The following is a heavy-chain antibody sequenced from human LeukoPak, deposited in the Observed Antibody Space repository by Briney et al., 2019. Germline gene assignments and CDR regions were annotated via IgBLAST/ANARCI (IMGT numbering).Heavy chain of an antibody. D-gene: IGHD2-21*02. J-gene: IGHJ5*02. CDR2: IYYSGST. V-gene: IGHV4-31*03. CDR3: ARGPHIVVVTAIPRVNNWFDP. CDR1: GGPISSGGYY. Sequence: PSETLSLTCTVSGGPISSGGYYWSWIRQHPGKGLEWIGYIYYSGSTYYNPSLKSRVTISVDTSKNQFSLKLSSVTAADTAVYYCARGPHIVVVTAIPRVNNWFDPWGQGTLVTVSS.